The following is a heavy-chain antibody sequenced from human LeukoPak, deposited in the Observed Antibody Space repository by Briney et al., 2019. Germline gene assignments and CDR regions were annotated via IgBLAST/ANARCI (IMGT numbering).Heavy chain of an antibody. D-gene: IGHD6-19*01. V-gene: IGHV3-23*01. CDR3: ASRSSIYSSGWYGGDC. J-gene: IGHJ4*02. CDR1: GFTFSSYA. CDR2: ISGSGGST. Sequence: GGSLRLACAASGFTFSSYAMSWVGQAPGKGLERVAAISGSGGSTYYADSVKVRFTISRDNSKNTLYLQVNSLRAEDTAVYYCASRSSIYSSGWYGGDCWGQGTLVTVST.